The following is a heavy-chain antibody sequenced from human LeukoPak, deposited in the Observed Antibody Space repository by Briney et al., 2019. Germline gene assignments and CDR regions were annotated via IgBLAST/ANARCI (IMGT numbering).Heavy chain of an antibody. Sequence: SETLSLTCTVSGGSISSSIYYWGWIRQPPGKGLEWIGSIYYSGSTYYNPSLKSRVTISVDTSKNQFSLKLSSVTAADTAVYYCARPNCSGGSCNHYYFDYWGQGTLVTVSS. CDR2: IYYSGST. D-gene: IGHD2-15*01. CDR3: ARPNCSGGSCNHYYFDY. V-gene: IGHV4-39*01. CDR1: GGSISSSIYY. J-gene: IGHJ4*02.